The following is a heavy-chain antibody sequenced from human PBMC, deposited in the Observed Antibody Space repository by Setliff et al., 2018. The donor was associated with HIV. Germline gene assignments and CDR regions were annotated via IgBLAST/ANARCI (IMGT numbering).Heavy chain of an antibody. CDR2: IYYTGSP. CDR3: ARGGGTSSPIDYHYYIDV. D-gene: IGHD6-6*01. V-gene: IGHV4-39*01. Sequence: SSETLSLTCTVSGDSISSSIYYWGWVRQPPGKGLEWIGGIYYTGSPFYNPSLKSRVTISVDTSNNQFSLKLSSVTAAHTAVYYCARGGGTSSPIDYHYYIDVWGKGTTVTVSS. J-gene: IGHJ6*03. CDR1: GDSISSSIYY.